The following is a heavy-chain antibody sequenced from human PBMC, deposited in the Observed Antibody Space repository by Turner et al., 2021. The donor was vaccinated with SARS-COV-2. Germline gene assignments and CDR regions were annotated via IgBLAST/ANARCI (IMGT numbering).Heavy chain of an antibody. D-gene: IGHD3-10*01. J-gene: IGHJ4*02. CDR3: ARDSGDFDY. V-gene: IGHV3-30-3*01. CDR1: GFTLSSSV. Sequence: QVQLVESGGGVVQPGRSLGLSCAASGFTLSSSVRHWFRQAPGKGLEWVAVISYDGSNKYYADSVKGRFTISRDNSKNTLYLQMNSLRAEDTAVYYCARDSGDFDYWGQGTLVTVSS. CDR2: ISYDGSNK.